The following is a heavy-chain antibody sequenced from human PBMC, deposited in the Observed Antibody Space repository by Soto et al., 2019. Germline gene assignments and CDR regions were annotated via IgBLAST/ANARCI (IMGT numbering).Heavy chain of an antibody. CDR2: IYYNGST. CDR1: GYSISYGYY. CDR3: VRRGSSGTPVDY. J-gene: IGHJ4*02. Sequence: SETLSLTCGVSGYSISYGYYWGWIRQPPGKGLEWIGNIYYNGSTNYNPSLKSRVTMSVDKSKNHFSLKLTSVTAADTAVYYCVRRGSSGTPVDYWGQGILVTVSS. D-gene: IGHD1-26*01. V-gene: IGHV4-38-2*01.